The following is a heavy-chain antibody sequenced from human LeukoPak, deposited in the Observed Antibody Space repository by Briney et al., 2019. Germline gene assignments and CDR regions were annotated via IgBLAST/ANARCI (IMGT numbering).Heavy chain of an antibody. V-gene: IGHV3-23*01. CDR1: GFAFNIHA. Sequence: GGSLRLSCAASGFAFNIHAMSWVRQAPGKGLEWVSTINDPSTTYYADSVKGRFTISRDDSKNTLFLQMNSLRAEDTAVYYCARNPPRYFNWGQGTLVTVSS. CDR2: INDPSTT. CDR3: ARNPPRYFN. J-gene: IGHJ4*02. D-gene: IGHD1-26*01.